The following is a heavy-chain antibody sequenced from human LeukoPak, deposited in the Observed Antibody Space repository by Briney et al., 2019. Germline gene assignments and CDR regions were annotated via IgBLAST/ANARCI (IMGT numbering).Heavy chain of an antibody. CDR2: INSDGSST. D-gene: IGHD3-9*01. V-gene: IGHV3-74*01. J-gene: IGHJ3*02. Sequence: PGGSLRLSCAASGFTFSSYWMHWVRQAPGKGLVWVSRINSDGSSTSYADSVKGRFTISRDNAKNTLYLQMNSLRAEDTAVYYCARVSFLTGYAFDIWGQGTMVTVSS. CDR1: GFTFSSYW. CDR3: ARVSFLTGYAFDI.